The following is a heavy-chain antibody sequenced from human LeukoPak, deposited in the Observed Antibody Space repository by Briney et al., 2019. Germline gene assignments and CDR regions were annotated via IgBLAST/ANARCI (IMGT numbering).Heavy chain of an antibody. Sequence: ASVKVSCKTFEHTFTGYYMHWVRQAPGQGLEWMGWINPNSGATKYAQKFQGRVTMTRDTSISTAYMELSSLTSEDTAVYFCARGPKVGQLYYYMDVWGNGTPVTISS. V-gene: IGHV1-2*02. CDR1: EHTFTGYY. CDR2: INPNSGAT. J-gene: IGHJ6*03. CDR3: ARGPKVGQLYYYMDV. D-gene: IGHD1-1*01.